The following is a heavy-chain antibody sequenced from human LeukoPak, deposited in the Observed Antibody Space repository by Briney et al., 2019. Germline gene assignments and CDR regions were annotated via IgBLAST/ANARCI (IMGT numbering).Heavy chain of an antibody. CDR3: ARDLVRGTVVVVWRDVAFDI. CDR1: GFTFSSFS. D-gene: IGHD2-21*01. V-gene: IGHV3-21*01. J-gene: IGHJ3*02. Sequence: GGSLRLSCAASGFTFSSFSMNWVRQAPGKGLEWVSSISSSSSYIYYADSVKARFTIYRHNAKNSLYLQTNSLSAEDTAVYYCARDLVRGTVVVVWRDVAFDIWGQGTMVTVSS. CDR2: ISSSSSYI.